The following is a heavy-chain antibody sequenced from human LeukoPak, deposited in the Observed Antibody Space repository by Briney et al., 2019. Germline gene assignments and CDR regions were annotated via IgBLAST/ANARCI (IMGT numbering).Heavy chain of an antibody. CDR3: ARAAYSGSQGYYGMDV. D-gene: IGHD1-26*01. CDR2: INPNSGGT. V-gene: IGHV1-2*04. CDR1: GYTFTGYY. J-gene: IGHJ6*02. Sequence: ASVKVSCKASGYTFTGYYMHWVRQAPGQGLEWMGWINPNSGGTNYAQKFQGWVTMTRDTSISTAYMELSRLRSDDTAVYYCARAAYSGSQGYYGMDVWGQGTTVTVSS.